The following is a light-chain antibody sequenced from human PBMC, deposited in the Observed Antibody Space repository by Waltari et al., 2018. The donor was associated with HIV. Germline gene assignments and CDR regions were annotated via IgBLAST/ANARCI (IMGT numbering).Light chain of an antibody. CDR3: SSYAGGNTV. J-gene: IGLJ2*01. CDR1: SRAVGGYNY. CDR2: EVS. V-gene: IGLV2-8*01. Sequence: QSALTQPPSASGSPGQSVTISCTGTSRAVGGYNYVSWYQQHPGKVPQLVIYEVSRRPSGVPDRFSGSKSGNTASLTVSGLQAEDEADYYCSSYAGGNTVFGGGTKLTVL.